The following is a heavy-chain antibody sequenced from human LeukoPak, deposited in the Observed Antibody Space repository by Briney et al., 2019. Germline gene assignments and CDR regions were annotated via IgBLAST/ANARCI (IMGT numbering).Heavy chain of an antibody. Sequence: SETLSLTCTVSGGSISSSSYYWGWIRQPPGKGLEWIGSIYYSGSTNYNPSLKSRLTISVDTSKNQFSLRLSSVTAADTALYFCAGDLRVGCGMDVWGQGTTVTVSS. CDR3: AGDLRVGCGMDV. CDR1: GGSISSSSYY. D-gene: IGHD4-17*01. J-gene: IGHJ6*02. CDR2: IYYSGST. V-gene: IGHV4-39*07.